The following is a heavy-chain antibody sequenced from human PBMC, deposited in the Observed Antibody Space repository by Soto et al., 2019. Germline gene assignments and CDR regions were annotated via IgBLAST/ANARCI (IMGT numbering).Heavy chain of an antibody. CDR3: ARAGYYYDSSGYLGAIDY. CDR2: IYHSGST. D-gene: IGHD3-22*01. V-gene: IGHV4-4*02. Sequence: SETLSLTCAVSGGSISSSHWWCWVRQPPGKGREWLGEIYHSGSTNYNPSLKSRVTISVDKSKNQFSLKLSSVTAADTAVYYCARAGYYYDSSGYLGAIDYWGQGTLVTVSS. J-gene: IGHJ4*02. CDR1: GGSISSSHW.